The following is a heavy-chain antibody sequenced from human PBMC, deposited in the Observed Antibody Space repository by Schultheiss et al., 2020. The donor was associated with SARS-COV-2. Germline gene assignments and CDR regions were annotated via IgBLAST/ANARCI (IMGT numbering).Heavy chain of an antibody. J-gene: IGHJ3*02. V-gene: IGHV3-74*01. Sequence: GGSLRLSCAASGFTFSSYWMHWVRQAPGKGLVWVLRINSDGSSTSYADSVKGRFTISRDNAKNTLYLQMNSLRAEDTAVYYCARPYYDFWSGYYDDAFDIWGQGTMVTVSS. CDR3: ARPYYDFWSGYYDDAFDI. CDR1: GFTFSSYW. CDR2: INSDGSST. D-gene: IGHD3-3*01.